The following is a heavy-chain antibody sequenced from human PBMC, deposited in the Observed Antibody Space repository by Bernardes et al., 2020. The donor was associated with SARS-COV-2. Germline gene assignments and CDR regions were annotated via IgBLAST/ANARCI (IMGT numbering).Heavy chain of an antibody. D-gene: IGHD2-2*02. CDR1: GYTFTGYY. CDR2: INPNSGGT. J-gene: IGHJ6*04. Sequence: ASVKVSCKASGYTFTGYYMHWVRQAPGQGLEWMGWINPNSGGTNYAQKFQGRVTMTRDTSISTAYMELSRLRSDDTAVYYCARLGKEAGYQLLYHYYYYGMDGWGKGTTVTVSS. CDR3: ARLGKEAGYQLLYHYYYYGMDG. V-gene: IGHV1-2*02.